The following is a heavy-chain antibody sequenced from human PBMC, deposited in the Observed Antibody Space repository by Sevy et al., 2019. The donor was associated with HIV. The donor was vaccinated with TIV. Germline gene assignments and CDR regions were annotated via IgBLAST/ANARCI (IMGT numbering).Heavy chain of an antibody. Sequence: GGSLRLSCAASGFTFSTYGMHWVRQAPGKGLEWVAFIRFDGTIQYYTDSVKGRLTISRDNSKNRLYLQMNSLRAEDTAVYVCAKVLHIVVVPAAIDYYYGMDVWGQGTTVTVSS. CDR3: AKVLHIVVVPAAIDYYYGMDV. J-gene: IGHJ6*02. V-gene: IGHV3-30*02. CDR1: GFTFSTYG. D-gene: IGHD2-2*01. CDR2: IRFDGTIQ.